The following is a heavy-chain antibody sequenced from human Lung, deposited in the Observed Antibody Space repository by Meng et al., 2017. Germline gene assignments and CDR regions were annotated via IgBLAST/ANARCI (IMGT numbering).Heavy chain of an antibody. V-gene: IGHV4-34*01. D-gene: IGHD4-11*01. J-gene: IGHJ4*02. CDR2: INHSGST. Sequence: QVQLQQWGGGLLKPSETLSLTCVVSGGSFSDYDWSWIRQPPGKGLEWIGEINHSGSTNYNPSLESRATISVDTSQNNLSLKLSSVTAADSAVYYCARGPTTMAHDFDYWGQGTLVTVSS. CDR3: ARGPTTMAHDFDY. CDR1: GGSFSDYD.